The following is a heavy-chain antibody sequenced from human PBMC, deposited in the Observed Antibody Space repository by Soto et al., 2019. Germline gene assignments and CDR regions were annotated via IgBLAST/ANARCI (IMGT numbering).Heavy chain of an antibody. Sequence: PSETLSLTCTVSGGSISGYYWSWIRQPPGKGLEWIGYIYYSGTTSYNPSLNSRVTMSVDTSKNQFSLKVNSVTAADTAVYYCARESYYGSGATVGDYWGQGTLVTVS. V-gene: IGHV4-59*01. CDR1: GGSISGYY. D-gene: IGHD3-10*01. CDR2: IYYSGTT. CDR3: ARESYYGSGATVGDY. J-gene: IGHJ4*02.